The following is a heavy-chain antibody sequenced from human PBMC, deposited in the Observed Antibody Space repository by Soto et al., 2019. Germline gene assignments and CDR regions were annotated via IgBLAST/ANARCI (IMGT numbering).Heavy chain of an antibody. Sequence: GSLRLSGAACGFTCPAYYTLWVRQAPGKGLEWGASIKSEGREQYDVDSVNVRFTISRDNAKQALYLQMNSLRAGDTALYYCSRENRFQDYWGQATLLTTSS. CDR3: SRENRFQDY. D-gene: IGHD3-10*01. CDR2: IKSEGREQ. CDR1: GFTCPAYY. J-gene: IGHJ4*02. V-gene: IGHV3-7*03.